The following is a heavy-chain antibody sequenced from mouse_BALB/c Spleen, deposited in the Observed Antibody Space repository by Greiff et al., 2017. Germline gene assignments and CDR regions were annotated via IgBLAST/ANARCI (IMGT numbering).Heavy chain of an antibody. Sequence: VQLQQPGAELVMPGASVKMSCKASGYTFTDYWMHWVKQRPGQGLEWIGAIDTSDSYTSYNQKFKGKATLTVDESSSTAYMQLSSLTSADSAVYYCGTTWLLRDAMDYWGQGTSVTVSS. J-gene: IGHJ4*01. CDR2: IDTSDSYT. D-gene: IGHD2-3*01. CDR3: GTTWLLRDAMDY. V-gene: IGHV1-69*01. CDR1: GYTFTDYW.